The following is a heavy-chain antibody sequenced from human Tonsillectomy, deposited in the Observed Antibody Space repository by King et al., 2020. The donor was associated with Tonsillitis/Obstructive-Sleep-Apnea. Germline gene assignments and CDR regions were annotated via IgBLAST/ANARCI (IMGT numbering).Heavy chain of an antibody. CDR3: ARGETRLGYCSSTSCRWFDP. CDR1: GFTFSSYS. CDR2: ISSSSSYI. Sequence: QLVQSGGGLVKPGGSLRLSCAASGFTFSSYSMNWVRQAPGKGLEWVSSISSSSSYIYYADSVKGRFTISRDNTKNSLYLQMNSLRAEDTAVYYCARGETRLGYCSSTSCRWFDPWGQGTLVTVSS. D-gene: IGHD2-2*01. J-gene: IGHJ5*02. V-gene: IGHV3-21*01.